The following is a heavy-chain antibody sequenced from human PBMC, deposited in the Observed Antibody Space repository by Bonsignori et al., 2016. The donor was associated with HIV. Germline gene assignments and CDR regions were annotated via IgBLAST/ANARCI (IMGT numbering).Heavy chain of an antibody. D-gene: IGHD3-3*01. J-gene: IGHJ4*02. CDR1: GFTFSSYA. V-gene: IGHV3-23*01. CDR2: ISGSGGST. CDR3: AKPRGNRLTIFGVGFGALDY. Sequence: GESLKISCAASGFTFSSYAMSWVRQAPGKGLEWVSAISGSGGSTYYADSVKGRFTISRDNSKNTLYLQMNSLRAEDTAVYYCAKPRGNRLTIFGVGFGALDYWGQGTLVTVSS.